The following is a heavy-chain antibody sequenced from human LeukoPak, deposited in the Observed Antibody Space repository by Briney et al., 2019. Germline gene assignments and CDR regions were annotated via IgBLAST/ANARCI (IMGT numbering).Heavy chain of an antibody. Sequence: SETLSLTCSVSGDSISNFYWNWIRQPPGKRLEWIGNIHYSGSTNYNPSLKSRVTISVDTSKNQFSLKLSSVTAADTAVYYCARLANYFDSSGYDYHFDYWGQGTLVTVSS. V-gene: IGHV4-59*08. CDR3: ARLANYFDSSGYDYHFDY. CDR1: GDSISNFY. CDR2: IHYSGST. J-gene: IGHJ4*02. D-gene: IGHD3-22*01.